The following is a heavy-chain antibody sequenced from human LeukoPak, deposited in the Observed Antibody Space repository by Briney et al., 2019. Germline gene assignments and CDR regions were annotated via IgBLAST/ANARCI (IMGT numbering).Heavy chain of an antibody. Sequence: SETLSLTCTVSGGSIGLYHWSWIRQPPGKGLEWIGYIYYNGSTKYDPSLKSRVTMSVGTSKKQFSLNMTSMTAADTAVYYCARHRATGSDWLGPWGQGTLVTVSS. V-gene: IGHV4-59*08. CDR1: GGSIGLYH. CDR3: ARHRATGSDWLGP. CDR2: IYYNGST. J-gene: IGHJ5*02. D-gene: IGHD3-9*01.